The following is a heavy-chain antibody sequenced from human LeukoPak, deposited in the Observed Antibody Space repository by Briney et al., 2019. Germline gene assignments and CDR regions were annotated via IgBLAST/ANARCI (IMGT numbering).Heavy chain of an antibody. V-gene: IGHV1-46*01. Sequence: ASVKVSCKASGYTFTSYYMHWVRQAPGQGLEWMGIINPSGGSTSYAQKFQGRVTMTRDTSTSTVYMELSSLRSEDTAVYYCAREDYYDSGGYKSFFDYWGQGTLVTVSS. CDR2: INPSGGST. CDR3: AREDYYDSGGYKSFFDY. CDR1: GYTFTSYY. J-gene: IGHJ4*02. D-gene: IGHD3-22*01.